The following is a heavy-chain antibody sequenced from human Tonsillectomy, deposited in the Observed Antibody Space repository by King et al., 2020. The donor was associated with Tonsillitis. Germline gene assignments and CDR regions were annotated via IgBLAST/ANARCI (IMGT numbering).Heavy chain of an antibody. CDR3: AREEGHYYDSSGYQRGY. J-gene: IGHJ4*02. CDR1: GYTFTGYY. CDR2: INPNSGGT. V-gene: IGHV1-2*02. Sequence: VQLVESGAEVKKPGASVKVSCKASGYTFTGYYMHWVRQAPGQGLEWMGWINPNSGGTNYAQKFQGRVTMTRDTSISTAYMELSRRRSDDTAVYYCAREEGHYYDSSGYQRGYWGQGTLVTVSS. D-gene: IGHD3-22*01.